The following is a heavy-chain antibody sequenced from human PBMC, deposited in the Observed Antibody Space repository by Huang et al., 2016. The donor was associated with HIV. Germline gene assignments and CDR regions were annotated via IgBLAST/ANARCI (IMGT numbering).Heavy chain of an antibody. CDR2: FYYSGST. D-gene: IGHD7-27*01. CDR1: GASISSHY. V-gene: IGHV4-59*11. Sequence: QVQLQESGPGLVRPSETLSLPCTVSGASISSHYWTWLRQPPGKGLEWIGNFYYSGSTNSYPSLKRRVTISLDTANNQFSLSLTSVTAADTAIYYCARGTNWVFSWYFDLWGRGTLVTVSS. J-gene: IGHJ2*01. CDR3: ARGTNWVFSWYFDL.